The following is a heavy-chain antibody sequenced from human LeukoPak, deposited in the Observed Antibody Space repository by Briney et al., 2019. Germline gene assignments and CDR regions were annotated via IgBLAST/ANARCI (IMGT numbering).Heavy chain of an antibody. CDR3: AAEDSQNDYGELFDY. Sequence: GGSLRLSCAASGFTFSSHWMHWVRQAPGKGLVWVSRINSDGSSISYADSVKGRFTISRDNAKNTLYLQMNSLRAADTAVYYCAAEDSQNDYGELFDYWGQGTLVTVSS. D-gene: IGHD4-17*01. CDR2: INSDGSSI. CDR1: GFTFSSHW. J-gene: IGHJ4*02. V-gene: IGHV3-74*01.